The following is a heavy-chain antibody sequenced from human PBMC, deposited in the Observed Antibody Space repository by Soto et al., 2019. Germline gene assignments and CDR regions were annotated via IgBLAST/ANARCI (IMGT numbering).Heavy chain of an antibody. CDR1: GGSISSYY. Sequence: SETLSLTCTVSGGSISSYYWSWIRQPPGKGLEWIGYIYYSGGTNYNPSLKSRFTISVDTSKSQFSLKLSFVTAADTAVYYCARGGGTVDYWGQGTLVTVS. J-gene: IGHJ4*02. V-gene: IGHV4-59*01. CDR3: ARGGGTVDY. D-gene: IGHD2-15*01. CDR2: IYYSGGT.